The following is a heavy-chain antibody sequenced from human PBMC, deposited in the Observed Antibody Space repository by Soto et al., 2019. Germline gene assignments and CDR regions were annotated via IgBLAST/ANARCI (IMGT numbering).Heavy chain of an antibody. V-gene: IGHV4-38-2*02. CDR1: GYSISSGYY. Sequence: PSETLSLTCAVSGYSISSGYYWGWIRQPPGKGLEWIGSIYHSGSTYYNPSLKSRVTISVDTSKNQFSLKLNSVTAADTAVYYCARDGSIAAAGDYYYYGMDVWGQGTTVTVS. CDR3: ARDGSIAAAGDYYYYGMDV. J-gene: IGHJ6*02. D-gene: IGHD6-13*01. CDR2: IYHSGST.